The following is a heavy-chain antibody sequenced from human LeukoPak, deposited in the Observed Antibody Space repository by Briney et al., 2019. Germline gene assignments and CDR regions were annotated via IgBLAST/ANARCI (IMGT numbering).Heavy chain of an antibody. D-gene: IGHD2/OR15-2a*01. V-gene: IGHV1-69*05. J-gene: IGHJ4*02. CDR3: AILSTTCY. CDR1: GGTFSSYG. CDR2: IIPIFGTA. Sequence: ASVTVSCKASGGTFSSYGISWVRQAPGQGLEWMGGIIPIFGTANYAQKFQGRVTINTDESTSTAYMELSSLRSEDTAVYFCAILSTTCYWGQGTLVTVSS.